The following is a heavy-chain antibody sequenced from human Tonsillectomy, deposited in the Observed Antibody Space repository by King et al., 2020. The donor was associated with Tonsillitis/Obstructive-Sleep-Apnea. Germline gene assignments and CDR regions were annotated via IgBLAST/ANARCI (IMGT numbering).Heavy chain of an antibody. CDR3: ARRIRYDILTGYYLYGFDY. CDR1: GGSISSYY. J-gene: IGHJ4*02. V-gene: IGHV4-59*08. CDR2: IYYSGST. D-gene: IGHD3-9*01. Sequence: QLQLQESGPGLVKPSETLSLTCTVSGGSISSYYWSWIRQPPGKGLEWSGYIYYSGSTNYNPSLKSRVTISVDTSKNQFSLKLSSVTAADTAVYYCARRIRYDILTGYYLYGFDYCGQGTPGTVSS.